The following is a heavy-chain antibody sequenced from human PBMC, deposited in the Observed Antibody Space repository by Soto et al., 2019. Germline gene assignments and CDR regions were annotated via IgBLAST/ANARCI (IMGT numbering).Heavy chain of an antibody. Sequence: ECLQISFRVSGCSFTNYWIGCVRQKPGKGLEWMGIIYPGDSDTKYNPSFQGQVTISADKSITTTYLQWSSLNASDTAIYYCAASIFYYGMDVWGQGTTVTVS. CDR2: IYPGDSDT. V-gene: IGHV5-51*01. J-gene: IGHJ6*02. CDR1: GCSFTNYW. CDR3: AASIFYYGMDV.